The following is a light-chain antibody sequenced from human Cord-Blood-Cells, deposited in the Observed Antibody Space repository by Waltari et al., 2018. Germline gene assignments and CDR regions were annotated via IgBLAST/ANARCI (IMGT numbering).Light chain of an antibody. CDR2: DVS. J-gene: IGLJ3*02. CDR1: SSSVGGYNY. Sequence: QSALTQPASVSGSPGQSITISCTGTSSSVGGYNYVSWYQPHPGKAPKLRIYDVSKRPSGVSNRFSGSKSGNTASLTISGLQAEDEADYYCSSYTSSSTVFGGGTKLTVL. CDR3: SSYTSSSTV. V-gene: IGLV2-14*01.